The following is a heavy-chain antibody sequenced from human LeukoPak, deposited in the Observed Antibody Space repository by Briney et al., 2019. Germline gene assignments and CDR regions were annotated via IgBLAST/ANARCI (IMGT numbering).Heavy chain of an antibody. CDR2: IFHSGST. Sequence: SETLSLTCTVSGYSISSGYYWGWIRQPPGKGLEWIGSIFHSGSTYYNPSLKSRVTISLDTSKNQFSLKLSSVTAADTAVYYCARDLAVAGRVDWFDPWGQGTLVTVSS. CDR1: GYSISSGYY. V-gene: IGHV4-38-2*02. CDR3: ARDLAVAGRVDWFDP. D-gene: IGHD6-19*01. J-gene: IGHJ5*02.